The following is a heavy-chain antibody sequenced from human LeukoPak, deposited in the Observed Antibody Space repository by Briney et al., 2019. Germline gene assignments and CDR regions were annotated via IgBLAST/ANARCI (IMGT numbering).Heavy chain of an antibody. CDR3: ARDVLGATCGFDF. D-gene: IGHD1-26*01. CDR2: ISAYNGNT. J-gene: IGHJ4*02. Sequence: GASVKVSCKASGYTFTSYGISWVRQAPGQGLEWMGWISAYNGNTKYAQKLQGRVTMTADTSTTTVYMELRSLRSDDTALYYCARDVLGATCGFDFWGQGTLVTVSS. V-gene: IGHV1-18*01. CDR1: GYTFTSYG.